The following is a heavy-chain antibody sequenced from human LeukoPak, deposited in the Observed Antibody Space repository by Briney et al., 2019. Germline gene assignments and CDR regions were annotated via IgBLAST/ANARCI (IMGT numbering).Heavy chain of an antibody. V-gene: IGHV1-2*02. Sequence: GASVKVSCKASGYTFTGYYMHWVRQAPGQGLEWMGWINPNSGGTNYAQKFQGRVTMTRDTSISTAYMELSRLRSDDTAVYYCARATYEILTGYYTEDIDYWGQGTLVTVSS. CDR1: GYTFTGYY. J-gene: IGHJ4*02. D-gene: IGHD3-9*01. CDR3: ARATYEILTGYYTEDIDY. CDR2: INPNSGGT.